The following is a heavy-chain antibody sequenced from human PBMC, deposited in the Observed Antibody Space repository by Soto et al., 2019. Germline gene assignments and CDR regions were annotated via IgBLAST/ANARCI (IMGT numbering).Heavy chain of an antibody. Sequence: QVQLQESCPGLVKPSQTLSLTCTVSGGSISSGGYYWLWIRKHPGKGLEWLVYIYYSGSTYYNPSLKSRVTISVDTSKNQFSLKLSSVTAADTAVYYCARTLGYCSGGSCYLPDYCCQGTLVTVAS. D-gene: IGHD2-15*01. CDR3: ARTLGYCSGGSCYLPDY. CDR1: GGSISSGGYY. V-gene: IGHV4-31*03. J-gene: IGHJ4*02. CDR2: IYYSGST.